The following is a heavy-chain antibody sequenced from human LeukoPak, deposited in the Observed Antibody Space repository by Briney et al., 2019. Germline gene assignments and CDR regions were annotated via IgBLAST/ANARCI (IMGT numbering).Heavy chain of an antibody. Sequence: PGGSVRLSCAPCGFTLSRNGIHWVRHAPGKWLEWVALISSNGKNKDYADSVKGRFTISRDNSENTLYLQMNSLRAEDTAVYYCARPMYYYDSSGSLAVWGQGATVTVTS. CDR2: ISSNGKNK. V-gene: IGHV3-30*04. J-gene: IGHJ6*02. CDR3: ARPMYYYDSSGSLAV. CDR1: GFTLSRNG. D-gene: IGHD3-22*01.